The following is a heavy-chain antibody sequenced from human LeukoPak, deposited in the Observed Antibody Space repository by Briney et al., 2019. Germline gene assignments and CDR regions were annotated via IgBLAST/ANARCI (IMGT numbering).Heavy chain of an antibody. CDR1: GFAFSDDS. V-gene: IGHV3-21*01. D-gene: IGHD3-16*01. CDR2: ISSTSKYI. J-gene: IGHJ6*02. Sequence: GGSLRLSCVASGFAFSDDSMNWVRQPPGKGLEWVSSISSTSKYIYYADSVKGRFTISRDNAKNTLYLQMNSLRAEDTAVYYCAVVEDYGDYNGMDVWGQGTTVTVSS. CDR3: AVVEDYGDYNGMDV.